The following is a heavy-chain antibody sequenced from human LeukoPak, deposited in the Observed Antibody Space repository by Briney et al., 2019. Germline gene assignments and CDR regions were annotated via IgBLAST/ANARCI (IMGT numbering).Heavy chain of an antibody. V-gene: IGHV3-23*01. J-gene: IGHJ4*02. CDR1: GYTFRDHG. CDR2: VNGAGIGT. D-gene: IGHD3-10*02. Sequence: GGSLRLSCAASGYTFRDHGMAWLRQVPGRGLEWLASVNGAGIGTYYAPTVKGRFTISRDKSKNTAYLQMSTLRADDTAIYYCAKVSVCFACYFDYWGQGILVTVSS. CDR3: AKVSVCFACYFDY.